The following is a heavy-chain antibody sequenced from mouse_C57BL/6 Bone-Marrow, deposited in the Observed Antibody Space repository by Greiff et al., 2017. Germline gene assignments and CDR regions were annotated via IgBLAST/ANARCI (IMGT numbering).Heavy chain of an antibody. Sequence: VQLKESGAELVRPGASVKLSCTASGFNIKDDYMHWVKQRPEQGLEWIGWIDPENGDTEYASKFQGKATITADTSSNTAYLQLSSLTSEDTAVYYCTTSSGNYVYWYFDVWGRGTTVTVSS. J-gene: IGHJ1*03. CDR2: IDPENGDT. D-gene: IGHD2-1*01. CDR1: GFNIKDDY. CDR3: TTSSGNYVYWYFDV. V-gene: IGHV14-4*01.